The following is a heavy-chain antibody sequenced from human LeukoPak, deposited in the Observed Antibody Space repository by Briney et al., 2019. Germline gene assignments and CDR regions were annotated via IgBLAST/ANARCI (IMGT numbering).Heavy chain of an antibody. J-gene: IGHJ4*02. Sequence: ASVKISCKAPGYTFSSYGISWVRQAPGQGLEWLGWISGYNGNTNFAQKFQGRVTITTDTSTSTAYMELRSLRSDDTAVYYCTRDDPQWREHDYWGQGTLVTVSS. V-gene: IGHV1-18*01. CDR3: TRDDPQWREHDY. D-gene: IGHD6-19*01. CDR1: GYTFSSYG. CDR2: ISGYNGNT.